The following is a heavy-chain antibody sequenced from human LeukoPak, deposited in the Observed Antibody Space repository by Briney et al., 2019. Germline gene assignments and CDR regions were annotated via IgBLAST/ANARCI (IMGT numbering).Heavy chain of an antibody. J-gene: IGHJ4*02. D-gene: IGHD2-15*01. CDR1: GYTFTGYY. V-gene: IGHV1-2*02. CDR2: INPNSGGT. Sequence: VSVKVSCKASGYTFTGYYMHWVRQAPGQGLEWMGWINPNSGGTNYAQKFQGRVPMTRDTSISTAYMELSRLRSDDTAVYYCARGVVVVVAAYYFDYWGQGTLVTVSS. CDR3: ARGVVVVVAAYYFDY.